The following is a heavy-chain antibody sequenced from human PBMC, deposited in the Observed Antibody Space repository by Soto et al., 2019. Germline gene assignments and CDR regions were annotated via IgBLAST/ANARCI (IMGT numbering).Heavy chain of an antibody. CDR2: IVYDGSEK. J-gene: IGHJ4*02. CDR3: ARDDVYDDNGLDS. CDR1: GFAFRSHG. V-gene: IGHV3-30*03. Sequence: QVQLVESGGGIVQPGRSLRLSCAASGFAFRSHGMHWVRQAPGKGLEWLAVIVYDGSEKYYADSVEGRFTISRDNFKNILYLEMSALRAEDTAIYYCARDDVYDDNGLDSWGQGTRVTVSS. D-gene: IGHD3-22*01.